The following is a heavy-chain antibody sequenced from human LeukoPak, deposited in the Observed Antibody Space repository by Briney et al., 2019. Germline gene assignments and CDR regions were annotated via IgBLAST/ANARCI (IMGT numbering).Heavy chain of an antibody. V-gene: IGHV1-8*01. CDR3: ARVNCSSTSCRSKFLDY. D-gene: IGHD2-2*01. CDR1: GYTFTNYD. J-gene: IGHJ4*02. Sequence: ASVKVSCKASGYTFTNYDINWVRQATGQGREWMGWMNPNSGNTGYAQKFQDRVTMTRNTSISTAYMELSSLRSEDTAFYYCARVNCSSTSCRSKFLDYWGQGTLVTVSS. CDR2: MNPNSGNT.